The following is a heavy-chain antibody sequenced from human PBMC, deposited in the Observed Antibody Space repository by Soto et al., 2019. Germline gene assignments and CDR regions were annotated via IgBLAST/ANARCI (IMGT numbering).Heavy chain of an antibody. CDR3: ARSRPLTGTTFSWFDP. J-gene: IGHJ5*02. Sequence: EVQLVESGGGLVKPGGSLRLSCAASGFTFSSYSMNWVRQAPGKGLEWVSSISSSSSYIYYADSVKGRFTISRENAKNSRYLQMNSLRAEDTAVYYCARSRPLTGTTFSWFDPWGQGTLVTVSS. D-gene: IGHD1-7*01. CDR2: ISSSSSYI. CDR1: GFTFSSYS. V-gene: IGHV3-21*01.